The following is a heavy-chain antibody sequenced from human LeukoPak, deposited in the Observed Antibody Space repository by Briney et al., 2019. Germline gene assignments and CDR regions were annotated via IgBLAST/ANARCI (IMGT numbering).Heavy chain of an antibody. CDR2: ISSSNSGI. D-gene: IGHD2-15*01. CDR1: GFTFSSYN. CDR3: ARHCSGGACYSDPHYYYYHMDV. J-gene: IGHJ6*03. Sequence: GGSLRLSCAASGFTFSSYNMNWVRQAPGKGLEWVSSISSSNSGIYYADSVKGRFTISRDNAKNSLYLQMNSLGAEDTAVYYCARHCSGGACYSDPHYYYYHMDVWGKGTTVTVSS. V-gene: IGHV3-21*01.